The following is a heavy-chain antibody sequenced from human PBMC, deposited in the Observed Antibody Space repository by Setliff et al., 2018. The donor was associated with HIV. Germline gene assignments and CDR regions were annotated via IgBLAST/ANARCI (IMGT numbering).Heavy chain of an antibody. Sequence: TSETLSLTCTVSGDSVSSRSYYWGWIRQPPGKGLEWIGSIYYSGSTYYNPSLKSRVTISVDTSKNQFSLRMRSVTAADTAVYYCARVFVDTAVLRVLEYYFDSWGRGTLVTVSS. V-gene: IGHV4-39*07. CDR2: IYYSGST. D-gene: IGHD5-18*01. CDR3: ARVFVDTAVLRVLEYYFDS. J-gene: IGHJ4*02. CDR1: GDSVSSRSYY.